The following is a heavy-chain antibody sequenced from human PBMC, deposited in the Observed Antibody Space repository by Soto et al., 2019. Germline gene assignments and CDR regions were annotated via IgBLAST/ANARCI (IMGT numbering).Heavy chain of an antibody. CDR1: TSGVG. V-gene: IGHV2-5*02. D-gene: IGHD4-17*01. Sequence: QITLKESGPTLVKPTQTLTLTCTFTTSGVGVGWIRQPPGKALEWLAVIYWDDDKRYSPSLKSRLTITKDTSKNQVVHTMTNMDPVDTATYYCAHEDFGVNGGFDYWGQGTLVTVSS. J-gene: IGHJ4*02. CDR2: IYWDDDK. CDR3: AHEDFGVNGGFDY.